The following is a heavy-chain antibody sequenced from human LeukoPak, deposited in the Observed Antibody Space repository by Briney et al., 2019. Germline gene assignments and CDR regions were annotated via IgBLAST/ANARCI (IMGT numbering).Heavy chain of an antibody. J-gene: IGHJ4*02. CDR2: IYYSGRT. Sequence: PSETLSLTCTVSGYSITSGYYWGWIRQPPGTGLEWIGSIYYSGRTCYNPSLKSRVTISVDTSKNQFSLKLSSVTAADTAVYYCASPPLYGDYVFDYWGQGTLVTVSS. D-gene: IGHD4-17*01. CDR1: GYSITSGYY. V-gene: IGHV4-38-2*02. CDR3: ASPPLYGDYVFDY.